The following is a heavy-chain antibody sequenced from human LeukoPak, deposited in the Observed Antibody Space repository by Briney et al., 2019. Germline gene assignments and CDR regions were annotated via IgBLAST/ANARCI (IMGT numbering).Heavy chain of an antibody. CDR1: GYTFTGYY. D-gene: IGHD1-14*01. CDR3: ARDPLPGENWFDP. CDR2: INPNSGGT. V-gene: IGHV1-2*02. Sequence: ASVKVSCKASGYTFTGYYMHWVRQAPGQGLEWMGWINPNSGGTNYAQKFQGRVTMTRDTSISTAYMELSRLRSDDTAVYYCARDPLPGENWFDPWGQGTLVTVSS. J-gene: IGHJ5*02.